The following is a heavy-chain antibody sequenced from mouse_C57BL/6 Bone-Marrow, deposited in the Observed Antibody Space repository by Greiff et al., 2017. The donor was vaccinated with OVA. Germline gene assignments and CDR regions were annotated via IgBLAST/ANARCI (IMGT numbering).Heavy chain of an antibody. CDR1: GFTFSDYG. V-gene: IGHV5-17*01. J-gene: IGHJ4*01. Sequence: EVHLVESGGGLVKPGGSLKLSCAASGFTFSDYGMPWVRQAPEKGLEWVAYISSGSSTIYYADTVKGRFTISRDNAKNTLFLQMTSLRSEDTAMYYCASKRLANYYAMDYWGQGTSVTVSS. CDR2: ISSGSSTI. D-gene: IGHD1-2*01. CDR3: ASKRLANYYAMDY.